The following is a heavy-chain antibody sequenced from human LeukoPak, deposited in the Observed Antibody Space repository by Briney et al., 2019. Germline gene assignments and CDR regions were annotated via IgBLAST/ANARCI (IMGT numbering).Heavy chain of an antibody. CDR2: IKSKTDGGTT. Sequence: RGSLRLSCAASGFTFSNAWMSWVRQAPGKGLEWVGRIKSKTDGGTTDYAAPVKGRFTISRDDSKNTLYLQMNSLKTEDTAVYYCTTEYYDILTGYFFDYWGQGTLVTVSS. CDR1: GFTFSNAW. V-gene: IGHV3-15*01. D-gene: IGHD3-9*01. J-gene: IGHJ4*02. CDR3: TTEYYDILTGYFFDY.